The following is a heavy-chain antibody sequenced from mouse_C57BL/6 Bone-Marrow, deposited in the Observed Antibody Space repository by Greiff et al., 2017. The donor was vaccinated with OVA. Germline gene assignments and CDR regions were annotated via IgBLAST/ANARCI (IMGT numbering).Heavy chain of an antibody. CDR2: INPNNGGT. V-gene: IGHV1-18*01. J-gene: IGHJ2*01. CDR1: GYTFTDYN. Sequence: EVKLVESGPELVKPGASVKIPCKASGYTFTDYNMDWVKQSHGKSLEWIGDINPNNGGTIYNQKFKGKATLTVDKSSSTAYMELRSLTSEDTAVYYCARLAGTGYWGQGTTLTVSS. CDR3: ARLAGTGY. D-gene: IGHD3-3*01.